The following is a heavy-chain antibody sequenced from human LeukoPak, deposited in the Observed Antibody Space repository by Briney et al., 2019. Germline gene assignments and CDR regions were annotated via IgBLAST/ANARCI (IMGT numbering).Heavy chain of an antibody. D-gene: IGHD3-3*01. CDR1: GFTFSSYW. Sequence: QSGGSLRLSCAASGFTFSSYWMSWVRQAPGKGLEWVANIKQDGSEKYYVDSVKGRFTISRDNAKNSLYLQMNSLRAEDTAVYYCARERRITIFGVVREGSYFDYWGQGTLVTVSS. J-gene: IGHJ4*02. CDR2: IKQDGSEK. V-gene: IGHV3-7*05. CDR3: ARERRITIFGVVREGSYFDY.